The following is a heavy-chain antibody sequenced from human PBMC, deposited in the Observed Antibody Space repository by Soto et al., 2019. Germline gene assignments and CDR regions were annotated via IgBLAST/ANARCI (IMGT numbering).Heavy chain of an antibody. V-gene: IGHV3-33*01. CDR1: GFTFSSYG. J-gene: IGHJ4*02. Sequence: GGSLRLSCAASGFTFSSYGMHWVRQAPGKGLEWVAVIWYDGSNKYYADSEKGRFTISRDNSKNTLYLQMNSLRAEDTSVYYCAREDVSDRAYYFDYWGQGTLVTVSS. D-gene: IGHD3-16*01. CDR2: IWYDGSNK. CDR3: AREDVSDRAYYFDY.